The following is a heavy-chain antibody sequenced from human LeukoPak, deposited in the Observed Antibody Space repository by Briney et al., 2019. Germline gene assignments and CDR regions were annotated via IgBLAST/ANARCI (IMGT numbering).Heavy chain of an antibody. CDR1: GGSISSYY. Sequence: SETLSLTCTVSGGSISSYYWSWIRQSPGQGLEWIGYIYYSGSTNYNPSLKSRVTISVDTSKNQFSLKLNSVTAADTAVYYCARDHSVTGYWYFDLWGRGTLVTVSS. V-gene: IGHV4-4*08. J-gene: IGHJ2*01. D-gene: IGHD2-21*02. CDR2: IYYSGST. CDR3: ARDHSVTGYWYFDL.